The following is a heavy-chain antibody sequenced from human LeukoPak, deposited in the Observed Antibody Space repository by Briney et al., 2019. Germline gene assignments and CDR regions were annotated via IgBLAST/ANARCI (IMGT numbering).Heavy chain of an antibody. Sequence: ASLKVSCKSSGYTFTGYFIHWVRQAPGQGLEWMGWINPNSGGTNYAQKFQGRVTMTRDTSIRTVYMELSRLRSDDTAVYYCARCHEEDSGSYEYYFDYWGQGTLVTVSS. CDR1: GYTFTGYF. CDR2: INPNSGGT. D-gene: IGHD3-10*01. V-gene: IGHV1-2*02. CDR3: ARCHEEDSGSYEYYFDY. J-gene: IGHJ4*02.